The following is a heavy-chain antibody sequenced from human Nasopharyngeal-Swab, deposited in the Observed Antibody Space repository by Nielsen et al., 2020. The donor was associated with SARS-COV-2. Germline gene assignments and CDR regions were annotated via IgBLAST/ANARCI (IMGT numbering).Heavy chain of an antibody. CDR3: ARDRYYDILTGYAYYYYGMDV. J-gene: IGHJ6*02. CDR1: GYTFTSYD. Sequence: ASVKVSCKASGYTFTSYDINWVRQATGQGLEWMGWMNPNSGNTGYAQKFQGRVTMTRNTSISTAYMELSSLRSEDTAVYYCARDRYYDILTGYAYYYYGMDVWGQGTTVTVSS. V-gene: IGHV1-8*01. D-gene: IGHD3-9*01. CDR2: MNPNSGNT.